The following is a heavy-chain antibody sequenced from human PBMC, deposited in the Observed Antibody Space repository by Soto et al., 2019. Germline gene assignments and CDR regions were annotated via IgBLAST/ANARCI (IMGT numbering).Heavy chain of an antibody. CDR1: GGSISNYY. D-gene: IGHD4-4*01. V-gene: IGHV4-59*01. Sequence: SETLSLTCTVSGGSISNYYWSWIRQPPGKGLEWIGYIYYSGSTNYNPSLKSRVTMSVDTSKNQFSLKLSPVTAADTAVYYCAREVDYSNYPVLARIPKKYIWFDPWGQGTLVTVSS. J-gene: IGHJ5*02. CDR3: AREVDYSNYPVLARIPKKYIWFDP. CDR2: IYYSGST.